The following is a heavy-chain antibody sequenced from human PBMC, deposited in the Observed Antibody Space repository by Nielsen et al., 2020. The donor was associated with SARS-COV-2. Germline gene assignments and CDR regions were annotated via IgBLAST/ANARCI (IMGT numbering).Heavy chain of an antibody. J-gene: IGHJ4*02. CDR2: IYYSGST. CDR3: ARGLAYYGSGSYYIEGKRQDPFDY. D-gene: IGHD3-10*01. Sequence: WIRQPPGKGLEWIGYIYYSGSTNYNPSLKSRVTISVDTSKNQFSLKLSSVTAADTAVYYCARGLAYYGSGSYYIEGKRQDPFDYWGQGTLVTVSS. V-gene: IGHV4-59*12.